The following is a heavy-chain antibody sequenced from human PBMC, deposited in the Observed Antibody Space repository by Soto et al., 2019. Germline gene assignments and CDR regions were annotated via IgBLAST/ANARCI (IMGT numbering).Heavy chain of an antibody. V-gene: IGHV1-8*01. Sequence: ASVEVSCKASGYTFTSYDINWVRQATGQGLERMGWMNPNSGNTGYAQKFQGRVTMTRNTSISTAYMELSSLRSEDTAVYYCARTMITFGGVIADYYYYMDVWGKGTTVTVSS. CDR1: GYTFTSYD. CDR2: MNPNSGNT. J-gene: IGHJ6*03. CDR3: ARTMITFGGVIADYYYYMDV. D-gene: IGHD3-16*02.